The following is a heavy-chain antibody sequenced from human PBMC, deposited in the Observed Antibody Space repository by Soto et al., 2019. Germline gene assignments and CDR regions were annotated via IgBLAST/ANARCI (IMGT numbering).Heavy chain of an antibody. V-gene: IGHV4-59*03. D-gene: IGHD5-12*01. Sequence: QVQLQESGPGLVKPSETLSLTCTVSGASLNSDYWSWIRQSPGKGLEWIGYIYHMGGTDYNPSLKSRVTISIDKSKNPFSLNLRSVTAADTAVYFCARFTYKSGFNWFDPWGQGTQVTVSS. J-gene: IGHJ5*02. CDR1: GASLNSDY. CDR2: IYHMGGT. CDR3: ARFTYKSGFNWFDP.